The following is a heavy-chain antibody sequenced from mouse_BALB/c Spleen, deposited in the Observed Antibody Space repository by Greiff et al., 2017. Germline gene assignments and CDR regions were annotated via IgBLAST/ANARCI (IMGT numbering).Heavy chain of an antibody. CDR1: GFTFSSYA. D-gene: IGHD1-1*01. CDR3: TRGGLRLAWFAY. Sequence: EVHLVESGGGLVKPGGSLKLSCAASGFTFSSYAMSWVRQTPEKRLEWVASISSGGSTYYPDSVKGRFTISRDNARNILYLQMSSLRSEDTAMYYCTRGGLRLAWFAYWGQGTLVTVSA. J-gene: IGHJ3*01. CDR2: ISSGGST. V-gene: IGHV5-6-5*01.